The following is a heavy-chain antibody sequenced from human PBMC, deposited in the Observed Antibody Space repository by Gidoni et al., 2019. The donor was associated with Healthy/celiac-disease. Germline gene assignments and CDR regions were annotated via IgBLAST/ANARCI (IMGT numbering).Heavy chain of an antibody. J-gene: IGHJ4*02. CDR2: IYWDDDK. V-gene: IGHV2-5*02. CDR3: AHRRGYDSIFDY. Sequence: QITLKESGPTLVKPTQTLTLTCTFSGFSLSTSGVGVGWIRQPPGKALEWLALIYWDDDKRYSPSLKSRLTITKDTYKNQVVLTMTNMDPVDTATYYCAHRRGYDSIFDYWGQGTLVTVSS. D-gene: IGHD3-22*01. CDR1: GFSLSTSGVG.